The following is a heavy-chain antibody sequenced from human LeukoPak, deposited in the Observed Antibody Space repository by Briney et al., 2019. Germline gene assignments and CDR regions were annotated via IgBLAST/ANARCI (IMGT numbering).Heavy chain of an antibody. D-gene: IGHD3-10*01. CDR2: IYYSGST. CDR1: GGSISSYY. V-gene: IGHV4-59*01. CDR3: ARAPYYGSVDY. J-gene: IGHJ4*02. Sequence: SETLSLTCTVSGGSISSYYWSWIRQPPGKGLEWIGYIYYSGSTNYNPSLKSRVTISVDTSKNQFSLKLSSVTAADTAVYYCARAPYYGSVDYWGQGTLVTVSS.